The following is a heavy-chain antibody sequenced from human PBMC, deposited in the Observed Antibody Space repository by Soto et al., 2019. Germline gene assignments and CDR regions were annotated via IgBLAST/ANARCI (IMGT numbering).Heavy chain of an antibody. D-gene: IGHD3-3*02. J-gene: IGHJ6*03. CDR1: GFTVSSNY. CDR3: ARAGPATCTSISCFAYSPDV. CDR2: IYSGGST. Sequence: GGSLRLSCAASGFTVSSNYMSWVRQAPGKGLEWVSVIYSGGSTYYADSVKGRFTISRDNSKNTLYFQMNSLRAEDTAVYYCARAGPATCTSISCFAYSPDVWSKGTTVTVS. V-gene: IGHV3-66*01.